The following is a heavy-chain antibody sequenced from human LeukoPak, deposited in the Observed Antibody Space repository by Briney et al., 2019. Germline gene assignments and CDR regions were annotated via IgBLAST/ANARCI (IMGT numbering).Heavy chain of an antibody. J-gene: IGHJ1*01. CDR2: IYATGTT. CDR3: AREGGGSNRCLD. V-gene: IGHV4-4*07. D-gene: IGHD3-16*02. CDR1: GGSISGYF. Sequence: SETLSLTCTVSGGSISGYFWSWIRQPAGKGLEWIGRIYATGTTNYNPSLKSRVTMSVDTSKNQFSQNLTSVTAADTAVYYCAREGGGSNRCLDWGQGTLVTVSS.